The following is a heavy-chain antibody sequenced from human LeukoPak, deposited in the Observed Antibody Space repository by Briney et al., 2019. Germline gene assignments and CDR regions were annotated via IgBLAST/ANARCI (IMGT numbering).Heavy chain of an antibody. CDR3: ARGSPAANIDY. J-gene: IGHJ4*02. V-gene: IGHV3-21*01. CDR2: ISSSCSYI. D-gene: IGHD2-2*01. Sequence: GGSLRLSCAASGFTFSSYSMNWVRQAPGKGLEWVSSISSSCSYIYYADSVKGRFTISRDNAKNSLYLQMNSLRAEDTAVYYCARGSPAANIDYWGQGTLVTVSS. CDR1: GFTFSSYS.